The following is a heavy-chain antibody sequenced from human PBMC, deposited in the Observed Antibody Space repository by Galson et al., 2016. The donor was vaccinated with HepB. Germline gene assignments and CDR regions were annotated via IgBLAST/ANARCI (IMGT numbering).Heavy chain of an antibody. CDR1: GFTFNTYW. CDR2: IKKDGSEK. CDR3: AALDHGEDV. J-gene: IGHJ6*02. V-gene: IGHV3-7*01. Sequence: SLRLSCAASGFTFNTYWMTWVRQAPGKGLEWVANIKKDGSEKNYVDSVKGRFTVSRDNAKNCLYLQMNSLRAEDTAVYYCAALDHGEDVRGQGTTVAVSS.